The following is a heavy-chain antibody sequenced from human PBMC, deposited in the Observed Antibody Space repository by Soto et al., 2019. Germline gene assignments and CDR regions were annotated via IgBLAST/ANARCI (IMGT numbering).Heavy chain of an antibody. J-gene: IGHJ4*02. CDR1: GFTFSNAW. CDR3: TTLIYTVTSYYFDY. D-gene: IGHD4-4*01. CDR2: IKSKTDGGTT. V-gene: IGHV3-15*01. Sequence: GGSLRLSCAASGFTFSNAWMSWVRQAPGKGLEWVGRIKSKTDGGTTDYAAPVKGRFTISRDDSKNTLYLQMNSLKTEDTAVYYCTTLIYTVTSYYFDYWGQGTLVTVSS.